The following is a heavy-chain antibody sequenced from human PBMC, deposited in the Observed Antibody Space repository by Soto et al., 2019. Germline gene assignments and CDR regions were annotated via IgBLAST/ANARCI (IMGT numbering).Heavy chain of an antibody. J-gene: IGHJ4*01. CDR2: IKSRIDGGTT. CDR3: TTDSHLSTTLVRLDF. CDR1: GFTLSDVW. Sequence: GGSLRLSCAASGFTLSDVWLNWVRQAPGKGLEWVGRIKSRIDGGTTDFAALVRGRFAISRDESQNTVYPEINSLQIEDTAVYYCTTDSHLSTTLVRLDFWGHGTLVTVSS. V-gene: IGHV3-15*07. D-gene: IGHD2-8*02.